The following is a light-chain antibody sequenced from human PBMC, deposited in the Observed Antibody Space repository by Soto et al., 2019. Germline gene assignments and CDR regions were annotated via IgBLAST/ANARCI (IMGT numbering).Light chain of an antibody. CDR1: SSNIGNNY. CDR2: EDY. V-gene: IGLV1-51*02. Sequence: QSVLTQPPSVSAAPGQKVTISCSGSSSNIGNNYVAWYQHLPGTPPKLLIYEDYMRPSGIPDRLSGSKSGTSATLDITGLQTGDEADYYCGTWDSSLSSWVFGGGTQLTVL. J-gene: IGLJ3*02. CDR3: GTWDSSLSSWV.